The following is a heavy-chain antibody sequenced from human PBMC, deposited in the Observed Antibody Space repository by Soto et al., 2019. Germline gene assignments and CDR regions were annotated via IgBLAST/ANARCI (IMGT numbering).Heavy chain of an antibody. D-gene: IGHD3-9*01. CDR2: IYYTGTT. Sequence: SETLSLTCTVSGVSLSSGSFYWSWIRQPPGKGLEWIAYIYYTGTTKYNPSLKSRITISVDTSKNQFSLRLSSVTAADTAVYYYASGASPYYDWFSAFDPWGQGTLVTVSS. CDR3: ASGASPYYDWFSAFDP. CDR1: GVSLSSGSFY. V-gene: IGHV4-61*01. J-gene: IGHJ5*02.